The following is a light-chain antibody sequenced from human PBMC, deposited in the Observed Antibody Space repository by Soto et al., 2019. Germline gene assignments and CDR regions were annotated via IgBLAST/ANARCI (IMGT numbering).Light chain of an antibody. Sequence: EIVLTQSPATLSLSPGERATLSFRASQTISSRYLTWYQQKPGQAPRLLIYGASTRATGIPDRFSGSGSGTDFTLTISRLEPEDFAVYYCQQYGSSPSPITFGQGTRLEI. CDR1: QTISSRY. CDR3: QQYGSSPSPIT. CDR2: GAS. V-gene: IGKV3-20*01. J-gene: IGKJ5*01.